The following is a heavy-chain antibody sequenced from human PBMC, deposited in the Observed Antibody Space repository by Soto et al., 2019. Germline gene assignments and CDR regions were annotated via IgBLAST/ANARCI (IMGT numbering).Heavy chain of an antibody. V-gene: IGHV3-64*01. CDR1: GFIFGSYP. J-gene: IGHJ4*02. CDR3: AREGMSRPRWVFDS. D-gene: IGHD6-13*01. CDR2: ISTNGDST. Sequence: EVQLVESGGGLVQPGGSLRLSCAASGFIFGSYPMHWFRQAPGKGLEYVSAISTNGDSTFYANSVKGRFTISRDNSKNTLYPQMGSLRAKDMGVNYGAREGMSRPRWVFDSRGQGTLVTAYS.